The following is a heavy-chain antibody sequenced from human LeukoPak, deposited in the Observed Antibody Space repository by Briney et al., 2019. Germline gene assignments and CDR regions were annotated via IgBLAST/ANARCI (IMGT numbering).Heavy chain of an antibody. CDR2: IKQDGSEK. J-gene: IGHJ3*02. CDR1: GFTFSNAW. CDR3: ARDPWPDAFDI. V-gene: IGHV3-7*04. Sequence: PGGSLRLSCAASGFTFSNAWMSWVRQAPRKGLEWVANIKQDGSEKYYVDSVKGRFTISRDNAKKSLYLQMNSLRAEDTAVYYCARDPWPDAFDIWGQGTMVTVSS.